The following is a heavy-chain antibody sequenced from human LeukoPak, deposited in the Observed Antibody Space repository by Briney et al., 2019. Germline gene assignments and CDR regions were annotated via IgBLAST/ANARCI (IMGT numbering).Heavy chain of an antibody. CDR1: GFTFSTYS. CDR3: ACSSGYYYYGMDV. J-gene: IGHJ6*02. D-gene: IGHD6-19*01. CDR2: ISSSSSYI. Sequence: GGSLRLSCAASGFTFSTYSMNWVRQAPGKGLEWVSSISSSSSYIYYADSVKGRFTISRDNAKNSLYLQMNSLRAEDTAVYYCACSSGYYYYGMDVWGQGTTVTVSS. V-gene: IGHV3-21*01.